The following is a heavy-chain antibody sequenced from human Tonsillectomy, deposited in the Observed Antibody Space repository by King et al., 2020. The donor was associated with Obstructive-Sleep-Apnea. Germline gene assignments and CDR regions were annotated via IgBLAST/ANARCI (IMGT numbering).Heavy chain of an antibody. V-gene: IGHV4-38-2*02. CDR3: ARDTGSVASDY. D-gene: IGHD5-12*01. CDR2: IYHSGST. Sequence: QLQESGPGLVKPSETLSLTCTVSGYSISSGYYWGWIRQPPGKGLEWIGSIYHSGSTYYNPSLKSRVTISVDTSKNQFSLELSSVTAADTAVYYCARDTGSVASDYWGQGTLVTVSS. J-gene: IGHJ4*02. CDR1: GYSISSGYY.